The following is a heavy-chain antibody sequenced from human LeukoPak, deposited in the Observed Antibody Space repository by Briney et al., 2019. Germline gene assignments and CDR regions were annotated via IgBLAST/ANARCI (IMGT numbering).Heavy chain of an antibody. CDR3: AKSTRNFDY. CDR2: MNPNMGNT. Sequence: ASVKVSCEASGYTFTSYEINWVRQATGEGLGWMGWMNPNMGNTGYAQKLQGRVTMTRNTSISTAYMELSSLRSEGTAVYYCAKSTRNFDYWGQGTLVTVSS. CDR1: GYTFTSYE. V-gene: IGHV1-8*01. D-gene: IGHD1-26*01. J-gene: IGHJ4*02.